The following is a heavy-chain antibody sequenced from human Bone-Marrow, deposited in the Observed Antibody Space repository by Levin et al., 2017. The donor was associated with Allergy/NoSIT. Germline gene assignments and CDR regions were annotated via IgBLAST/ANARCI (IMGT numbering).Heavy chain of an antibody. V-gene: IGHV1-8*01. CDR2: MNPNSGNT. CDR1: GYTFTSYD. CDR3: ARGFRPYDSAYNWFDP. J-gene: IGHJ5*02. Sequence: GESLKISCKASGYTFTSYDINWVRQATGQGLEWMGWMNPNSGNTGYAQKFQGRVTMTRNTSISTAYMELSSLRSEDTAVYYCARGFRPYDSAYNWFDPWGQGTLVTVSS. D-gene: IGHD3-22*01.